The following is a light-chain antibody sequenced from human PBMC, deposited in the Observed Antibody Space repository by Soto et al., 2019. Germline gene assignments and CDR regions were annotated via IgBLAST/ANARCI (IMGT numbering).Light chain of an antibody. CDR2: DAS. Sequence: DIKMSQSPSSLSASVGDRVTITCQASQDINNYLNWYQQKPGKAPKLLIYDASNLQTGVPSRFSGSGSGTDFTFTISSLQPEDVATYYCQQYDNVPRGVTFGPGTKVDIK. CDR1: QDINNY. V-gene: IGKV1-33*01. J-gene: IGKJ3*01. CDR3: QQYDNVPRGVT.